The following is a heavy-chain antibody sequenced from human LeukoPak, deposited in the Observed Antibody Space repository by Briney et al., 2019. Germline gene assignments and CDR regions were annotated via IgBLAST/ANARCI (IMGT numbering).Heavy chain of an antibody. V-gene: IGHV4-30-4*08. Sequence: SQTLSLTCTLSGGSISSGDYYWNWVRQPPGKGLEWIGYIYYSGSTYYNPSLKSRVTISVDTSKNQFSLKLSSVTAADTAVYYCARVLVSDGGNPYHFDYWGQGSLVTVSS. D-gene: IGHD4-23*01. CDR1: GGSISSGDYY. CDR3: ARVLVSDGGNPYHFDY. CDR2: IYYSGST. J-gene: IGHJ4*02.